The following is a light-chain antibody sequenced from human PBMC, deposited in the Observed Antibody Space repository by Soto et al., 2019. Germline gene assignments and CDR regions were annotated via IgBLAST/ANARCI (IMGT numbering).Light chain of an antibody. CDR3: CSYAGTYTFA. CDR1: SSDVGNYNY. J-gene: IGLJ2*01. V-gene: IGLV2-11*01. Sequence: QSVLTQPRSVSGSPGQSVTISCTGTSSDVGNYNYVSWYQQNPGKAPKLMIYDVNKRPSGVPDRFSGSKSGNTASLTISGLQADDEADYYCCSYAGTYTFAFGGGTKLTVL. CDR2: DVN.